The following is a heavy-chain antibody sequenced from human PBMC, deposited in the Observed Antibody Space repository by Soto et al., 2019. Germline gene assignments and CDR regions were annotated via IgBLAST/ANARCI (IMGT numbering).Heavy chain of an antibody. CDR3: ALTRRTRAFDS. CDR1: VLSFIYNY. V-gene: IGHV4-34*01. J-gene: IGHJ4*02. Sequence: SETLSLTWGISVLSFIYNYLTWLRQPPGKGLEWIAEIHHSGRTNYNPSLKSRVTISVYSSKNQLSLELTSVTAADTATYYCALTRRTRAFDSWGQGIVVTVSS. CDR2: IHHSGRT. D-gene: IGHD3-10*01.